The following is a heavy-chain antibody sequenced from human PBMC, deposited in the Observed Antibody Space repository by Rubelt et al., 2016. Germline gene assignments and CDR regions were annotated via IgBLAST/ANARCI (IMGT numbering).Heavy chain of an antibody. D-gene: IGHD4-11*01. CDR3: ARAGVTTADAFDI. Sequence: EVQLVESGGGLVQPGGSLRLSCAASGFTVSSNYMSWVRQAPGKGLAWVSVISSGGSTYYADSVKGRFTISRGNAKNTLYLQMNSLRAEDTAVYYCARAGVTTADAFDIWGQGTMVTVSS. CDR1: GFTVSSNY. J-gene: IGHJ3*02. V-gene: IGHV3-66*01. CDR2: ISSGGST.